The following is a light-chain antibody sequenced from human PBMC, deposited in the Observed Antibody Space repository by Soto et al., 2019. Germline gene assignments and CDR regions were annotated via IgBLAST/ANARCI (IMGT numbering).Light chain of an antibody. V-gene: IGKV3-20*01. CDR1: QSVSSSY. CDR3: QQYSSSPPEFT. Sequence: EIVLTQSPGTLSLSPGERATLSCRASQSVSSSYLAWYQQRPGQAPRLLIFGASYRATGIPDRFSGSGSGTDFTLTISRLELEDFAVYYCQQYSSSPPEFTFGPGTKVD. CDR2: GAS. J-gene: IGKJ3*01.